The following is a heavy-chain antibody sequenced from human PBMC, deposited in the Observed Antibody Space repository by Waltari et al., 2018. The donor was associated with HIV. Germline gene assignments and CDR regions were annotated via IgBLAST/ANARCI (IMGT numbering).Heavy chain of an antibody. J-gene: IGHJ4*02. CDR1: GGSISSSSYY. CDR2: IYYSGST. Sequence: QLQLQESGPGLVKPSETLSLTCTVSGGSISSSSYYWGWIRQPPGKGLEWIGSIYYSGSTYYNPSLKSRVTISVDTSKNQFSLKLSSVTAADTAVYYCARDLVPSDPDYWGQGTLVTVSS. V-gene: IGHV4-39*07. CDR3: ARDLVPSDPDY. D-gene: IGHD3-16*02.